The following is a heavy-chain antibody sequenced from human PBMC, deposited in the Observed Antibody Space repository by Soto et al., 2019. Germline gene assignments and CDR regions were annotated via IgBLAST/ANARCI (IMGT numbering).Heavy chain of an antibody. CDR3: ARDLGTGTDY. CDR2: ICHSGAT. Sequence: QVQLQESGPGLVKPSGTLSLTCAVSGDSITNSNWWSWVRQAPGKGLEWIGEICHSGATTYNPSLKSRVTISVDPSNNHFSLKLTSVTAADTAVYFCARDLGTGTDYWGQGTLVTVAS. J-gene: IGHJ4*02. V-gene: IGHV4-4*02. CDR1: GDSITNSNW. D-gene: IGHD1-1*01.